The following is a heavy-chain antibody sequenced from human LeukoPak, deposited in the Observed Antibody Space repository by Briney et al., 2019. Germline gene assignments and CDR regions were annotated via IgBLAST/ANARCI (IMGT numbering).Heavy chain of an antibody. J-gene: IGHJ3*02. CDR3: ARVRIQLFDAFDI. V-gene: IGHV3-21*01. Sequence: GGSLRLSCAASGFTFSSYSMNWVRQAPGKGLEWVSSISSNSSYIYYADSVKGRFTISRDNAKNSLYLQMNSLRAEDTAVYYCARVRIQLFDAFDIWGQGTMVTVSS. CDR1: GFTFSSYS. CDR2: ISSNSSYI. D-gene: IGHD5-18*01.